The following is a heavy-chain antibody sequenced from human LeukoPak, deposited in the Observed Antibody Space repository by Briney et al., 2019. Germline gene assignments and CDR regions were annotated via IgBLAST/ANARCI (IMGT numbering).Heavy chain of an antibody. D-gene: IGHD3-9*01. Sequence: PSETLSLTCTVSGGSISSYYWSCIRQPPGKGLEWIGYIYYSGRTNYNPSLKSRVTISVDTSKNQFSLKLSSVTAADTAVYYCARDLSGWFDPWGQGTLVTVSS. CDR3: ARDLSGWFDP. CDR1: GGSISSYY. J-gene: IGHJ5*02. V-gene: IGHV4-59*12. CDR2: IYYSGRT.